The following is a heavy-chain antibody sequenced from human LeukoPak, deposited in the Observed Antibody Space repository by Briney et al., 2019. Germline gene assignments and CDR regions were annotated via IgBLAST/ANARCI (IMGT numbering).Heavy chain of an antibody. D-gene: IGHD5-18*01. CDR1: GFTFSSYS. V-gene: IGHV3-7*01. CDR3: ARHLSGVTGHTYGRGIDY. J-gene: IGHJ4*02. CDR2: IKQDRSEK. Sequence: GGFLRLSCAASGFTFSSYSMNWVRQAPGKGLEWVANIKQDRSEKYYVDSVKGRFTISRDNAKKSLYLQMNSLRAEDTAVYYCARHLSGVTGHTYGRGIDYWGQGTLVTVSS.